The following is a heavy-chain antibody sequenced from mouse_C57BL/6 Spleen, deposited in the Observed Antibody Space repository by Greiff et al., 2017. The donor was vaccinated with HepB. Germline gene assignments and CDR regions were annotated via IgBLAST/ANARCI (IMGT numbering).Heavy chain of an antibody. Sequence: QVQLQQSGPELVKPGASVKISCKASGYAFSSSWMNWVKQRPGKGLEWIGRIYPGDGDTNYNGKFKGKATLTADKSSSTAYMQLSSLTSEDSAVYFCARCTTVVATKAMDYWGQGTSVTVSS. J-gene: IGHJ4*01. V-gene: IGHV1-82*01. CDR1: GYAFSSSW. CDR2: IYPGDGDT. D-gene: IGHD1-1*01. CDR3: ARCTTVVATKAMDY.